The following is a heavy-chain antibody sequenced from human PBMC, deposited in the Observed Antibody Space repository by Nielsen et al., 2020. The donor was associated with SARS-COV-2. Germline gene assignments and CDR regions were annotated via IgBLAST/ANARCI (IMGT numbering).Heavy chain of an antibody. CDR2: IYYSGST. CDR1: GGSISSFY. CDR3: ARESGVGELLGVSFDY. Sequence: SETLSLTCTVSGGSISSFYWTWIRQPPGKGLEWIGYIYYSGSTNYNPSLKSRVTISVDTSKNQFSLKLSSVTAADTAVYYCARESGVGELLGVSFDYWGQGTLVTVSS. J-gene: IGHJ4*02. V-gene: IGHV4-59*01. D-gene: IGHD3-10*01.